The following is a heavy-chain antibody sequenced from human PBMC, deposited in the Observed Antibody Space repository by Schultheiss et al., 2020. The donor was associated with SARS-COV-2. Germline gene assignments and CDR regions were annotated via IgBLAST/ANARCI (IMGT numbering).Heavy chain of an antibody. V-gene: IGHV3-21*01. D-gene: IGHD1-26*01. CDR2: ISSSSSYI. CDR3: ARGLKWELYDAFDI. J-gene: IGHJ3*02. Sequence: GGSLRLSCAASGFTFRSYAMTWVRQAPGKGLVWVSSISSSSSYIYYADSVKGRFTISRDNAKNSLYLQMNSLRAEDTAVYYCARGLKWELYDAFDIWGQGTMVTVSS. CDR1: GFTFRSYA.